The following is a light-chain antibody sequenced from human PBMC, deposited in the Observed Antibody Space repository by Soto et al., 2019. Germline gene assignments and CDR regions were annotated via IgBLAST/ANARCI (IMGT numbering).Light chain of an antibody. V-gene: IGKV1-39*01. Sequence: DIQMTQSPSSLSASVGDRVTITCRASQSISSYLNWYQQKPGKAPKLLIYAASSLQSGVPSRFSGSGSRTDFTLTISSLQPEDFATYYCQQSYSTPWTFGQGTKVESK. CDR3: QQSYSTPWT. J-gene: IGKJ1*01. CDR2: AAS. CDR1: QSISSY.